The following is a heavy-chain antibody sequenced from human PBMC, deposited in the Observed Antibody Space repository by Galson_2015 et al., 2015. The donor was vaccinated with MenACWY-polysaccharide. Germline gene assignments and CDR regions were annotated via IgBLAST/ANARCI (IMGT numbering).Heavy chain of an antibody. CDR2: ISSSGSTI. CDR1: GFTFSDYY. V-gene: IGHV3-11*01. J-gene: IGHJ4*02. CDR3: VRRLTSRCFDC. D-gene: IGHD2-8*01. Sequence: SLRLSCAASGFTFSDYYMSWIRQAPGKGLEWVSYISSSGSTISYADSVKGRFTISRDNAQNSLYLQVNSLRAEDTAVYYCVRRLTSRCFDCWGQGTLITVSS.